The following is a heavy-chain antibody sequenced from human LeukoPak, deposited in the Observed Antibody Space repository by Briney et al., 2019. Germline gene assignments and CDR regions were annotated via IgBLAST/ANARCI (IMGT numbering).Heavy chain of an antibody. D-gene: IGHD4-23*01. V-gene: IGHV4-4*07. Sequence: PSETLSLTCTVSGGSISSYYWSWIRQPAGKGLEWIGRIYTSGSTNYNPSLKSRVTMSVGTSKNQFSLKLSSVTAADTAVYYCARGNTVAHIYWYFDLWGRGTLVTVSS. J-gene: IGHJ2*01. CDR1: GGSISSYY. CDR2: IYTSGST. CDR3: ARGNTVAHIYWYFDL.